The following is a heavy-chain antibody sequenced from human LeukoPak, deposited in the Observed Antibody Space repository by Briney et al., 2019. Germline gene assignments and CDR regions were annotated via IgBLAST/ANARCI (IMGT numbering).Heavy chain of an antibody. CDR3: AKDLTTMTTWTFDY. CDR2: ISGSGDRT. V-gene: IGHV3-23*01. D-gene: IGHD4-17*01. CDR1: RFTFSIYA. Sequence: GGSLRLSCAASRFTFSIYAMTWVRQAPGKGLEWVSAISGSGDRTYYADSVKGRFTISRDNSKNTLYLQVNSLRAEDTAVYYCAKDLTTMTTWTFDYWGQGTLVTVSS. J-gene: IGHJ4*02.